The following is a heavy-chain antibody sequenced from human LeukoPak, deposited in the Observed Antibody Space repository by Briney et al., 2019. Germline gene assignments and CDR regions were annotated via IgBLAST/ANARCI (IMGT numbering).Heavy chain of an antibody. CDR1: GGTFSSYA. D-gene: IGHD6-13*01. CDR3: ARGLENSWYTTGALAAF. J-gene: IGHJ4*02. V-gene: IGHV1-69*04. Sequence: SVKVSCKASGGTFSSYAISWVRQAPGQGLEWMGRIIPILGIANYAQKFQGRVTITADKSTSTAYMELSSLRSEDTAVYFCARGLENSWYTTGALAAFWGQGTLVTVSS. CDR2: IIPILGIA.